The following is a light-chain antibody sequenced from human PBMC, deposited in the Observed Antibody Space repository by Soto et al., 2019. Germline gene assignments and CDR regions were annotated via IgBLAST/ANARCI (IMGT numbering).Light chain of an antibody. Sequence: EIVLTQSPATLSVSPGERVTLSCRASQNLHSFLNWYQQRPGQAPRPLIYDGSKRPAGVPDRISGDGSGTDYTLTIGSLQSEDSAVYYCQHYNNWLTWTFGQGTKVEI. CDR1: QNLHSF. CDR2: DGS. J-gene: IGKJ1*01. V-gene: IGKV3-11*01. CDR3: QHYNNWLTWT.